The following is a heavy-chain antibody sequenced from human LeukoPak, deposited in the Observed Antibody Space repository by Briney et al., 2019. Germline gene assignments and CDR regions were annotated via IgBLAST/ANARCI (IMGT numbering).Heavy chain of an antibody. CDR2: INHSGST. J-gene: IGHJ4*02. D-gene: IGHD6-19*01. V-gene: IGHV4-34*01. Sequence: PSETLSLTCAVYGGSFSGYYWSWIRQPPGKGLEWIGEINHSGSTNYNPSLKSRVTISVGTSKNQFSLKLSSVTAADTAVYYCATSSGWYRRGLFDYWGQGTLVTVSS. CDR3: ATSSGWYRRGLFDY. CDR1: GGSFSGYY.